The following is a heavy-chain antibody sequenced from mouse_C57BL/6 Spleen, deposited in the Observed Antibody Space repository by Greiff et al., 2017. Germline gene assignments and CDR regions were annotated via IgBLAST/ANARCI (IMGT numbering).Heavy chain of an antibody. J-gene: IGHJ1*03. V-gene: IGHV1-18*01. CDR2: INPNNGGT. CDR1: GYTFTDYN. D-gene: IGHD1-1*01. Sequence: VQLQQSGPELVKPGASVKIPCKASGYTFTDYNMDWVKQSHGKSLEWIGDINPNNGGTIYNQKFKGKATLTVDKSSSTAYMELRSLTSEDTAVYYCARSPITTVVDWYFDVWGTGTTVTVSS. CDR3: ARSPITTVVDWYFDV.